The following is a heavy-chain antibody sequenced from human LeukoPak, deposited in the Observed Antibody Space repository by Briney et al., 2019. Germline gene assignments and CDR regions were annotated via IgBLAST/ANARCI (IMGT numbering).Heavy chain of an antibody. Sequence: GGSLRLSCTASGFSYSPYWMKWVRQAPGNGLEWVANIKQDGSEEIYLDSVKGRFSISRDNAKNSVYLQMNSLRVEDTAVYYWVPGSQWGQGTLVIVSS. V-gene: IGHV3-7*01. J-gene: IGHJ4*02. CDR1: GFSYSPYW. CDR2: IKQDGSEE. D-gene: IGHD3-10*01. CDR3: VPGSQ.